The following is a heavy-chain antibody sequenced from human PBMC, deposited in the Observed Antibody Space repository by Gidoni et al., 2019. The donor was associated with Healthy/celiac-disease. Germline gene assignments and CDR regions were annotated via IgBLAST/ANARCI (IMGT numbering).Heavy chain of an antibody. J-gene: IGHJ4*02. Sequence: QVQLQVSGPGLVTPSETLSLTCTASGGSISSYYWSLIRQPPWKGLEWIEYIYYSESTNYNPSLKSRGTISVDTSKDQFSLKLSSVTAADTAVYYCARAPSSYSYDYWGQGTLVTVSS. CDR3: ARAPSSYSYDY. D-gene: IGHD5-18*01. V-gene: IGHV4-59*01. CDR2: IYYSEST. CDR1: GGSISSYY.